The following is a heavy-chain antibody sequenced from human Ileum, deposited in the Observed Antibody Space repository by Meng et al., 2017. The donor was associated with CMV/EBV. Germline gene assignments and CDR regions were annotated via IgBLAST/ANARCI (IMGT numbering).Heavy chain of an antibody. CDR1: YY. V-gene: IGHV1-2*02. D-gene: IGHD3-3*01. CDR3: ARVKYDFWSGQTVYYYYGMDV. J-gene: IGHJ6*02. Sequence: YYMHWVRQAPGQGLEWMGWINPNSGGTNYAQKFQGRVTMTRDTSISTAYMELSRLRSDDTAVYYCARVKYDFWSGQTVYYYYGMDVWGQGTMVTVSS. CDR2: INPNSGGT.